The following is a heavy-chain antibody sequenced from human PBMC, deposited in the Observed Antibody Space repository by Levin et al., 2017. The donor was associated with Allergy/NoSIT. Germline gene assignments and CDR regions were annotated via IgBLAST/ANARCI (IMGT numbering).Heavy chain of an antibody. CDR1: GFTFSRYW. Sequence: GGSLRLSCAASGFTFSRYWMHWVRQAPGNGLVWVSRITGDGRETNYADSVGGRFTISRDNAKNTLYLEMNSLRAEDTAVYYCARGGCSSTSCLDYWGQGILVTVSS. CDR2: ITGDGRET. CDR3: ARGGCSSTSCLDY. J-gene: IGHJ4*02. D-gene: IGHD2-2*01. V-gene: IGHV3-74*01.